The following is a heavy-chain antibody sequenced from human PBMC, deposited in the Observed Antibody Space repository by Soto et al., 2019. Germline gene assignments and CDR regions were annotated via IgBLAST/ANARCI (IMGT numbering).Heavy chain of an antibody. D-gene: IGHD3-3*01. Sequence: GGSLRLSCAASGFTVSSNYMSWVRQAPGKGLEWISVIYSGGSTYYADSVKGRFTISRDNSKNTLYLQMNSLRAEDTAVYYCARARSGYYIGYYGMDVWGQGTTVTVSS. V-gene: IGHV3-53*01. CDR1: GFTVSSNY. CDR3: ARARSGYYIGYYGMDV. CDR2: IYSGGST. J-gene: IGHJ6*02.